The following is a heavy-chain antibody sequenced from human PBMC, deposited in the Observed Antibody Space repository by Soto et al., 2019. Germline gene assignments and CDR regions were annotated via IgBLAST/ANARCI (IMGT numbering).Heavy chain of an antibody. CDR1: GFSFSSYG. D-gene: IGHD4-17*01. Sequence: QVQLVESGGGVVRPGRSLRLSCAASGFSFSSYGMHWVRQAPGKGLEWVAVIWYDGTNKYYADSVKGRFTISRDNSKNTLYLQMNSLRAEDTAVYYCARDVLNTPTVTLGAGGIDYWGQGILVTVSS. J-gene: IGHJ4*02. CDR2: IWYDGTNK. CDR3: ARDVLNTPTVTLGAGGIDY. V-gene: IGHV3-33*01.